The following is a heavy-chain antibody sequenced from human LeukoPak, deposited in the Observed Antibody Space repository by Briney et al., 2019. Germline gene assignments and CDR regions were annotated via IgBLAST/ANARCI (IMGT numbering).Heavy chain of an antibody. Sequence: ASVKVSCKVSGYTLTELSMHWVRQAPGKGLVWMGGFDPEDGETIYAQKFQGRVTMTEDTSTDTAYMELSSLRSEDTAVYYCATASGITMVRGVNFDYWGQGTLVTVSS. CDR3: ATASGITMVRGVNFDY. CDR1: GYTLTELS. V-gene: IGHV1-24*01. J-gene: IGHJ4*02. D-gene: IGHD3-10*01. CDR2: FDPEDGET.